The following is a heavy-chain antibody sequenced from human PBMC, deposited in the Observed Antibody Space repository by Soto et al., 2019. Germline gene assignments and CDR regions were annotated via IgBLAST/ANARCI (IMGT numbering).Heavy chain of an antibody. V-gene: IGHV3-23*01. Sequence: GGSLRLSCAASGFTFSSNAMCWVRQAPGKGLEWVSGISSSGGSTYYADSVKGRFTISRDNSKNMLYLQMNNLRAEDTAVYYCAKAQGGSYFDYWGQGTLVTVSS. J-gene: IGHJ4*02. D-gene: IGHD2-15*01. CDR3: AKAQGGSYFDY. CDR2: ISSSGGST. CDR1: GFTFSSNA.